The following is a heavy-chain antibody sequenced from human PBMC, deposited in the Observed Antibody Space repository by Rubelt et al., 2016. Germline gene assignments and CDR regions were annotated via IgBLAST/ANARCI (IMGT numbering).Heavy chain of an antibody. CDR2: LNHSGST. J-gene: IGHJ4*02. V-gene: IGHV4-34*06. CDR3: YEGSSDY. Sequence: RWGTGLLKPSETLSLTCAVYGGPISGYYWKWIRQSPGKGLEWIGELNHSGSTNYNRSLRSRVSISLDTSKNQFSLKLGGHERPGVCDIGGYEGSSDYWGQGTLVTVSS. CDR1: GGPISGYY. D-gene: IGHD3-22*01.